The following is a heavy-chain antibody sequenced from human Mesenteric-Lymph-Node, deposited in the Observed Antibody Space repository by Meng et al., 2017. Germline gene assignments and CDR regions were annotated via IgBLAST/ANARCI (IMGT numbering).Heavy chain of an antibody. D-gene: IGHD7-27*01. CDR1: GYRFTTYG. CDR3: ATEVNIGLGY. Sequence: QGQLVPSGAEAKKPGASVKVSCKASGYRFTTYGIHWVRQAPGQRLEWMVWINGGNDNTKYSQKFQGRVTITVDTSATPAYMALSSLRSEDTAVYYCATEVNIGLGYWGQGTLVTVSS. J-gene: IGHJ4*02. V-gene: IGHV1-3*01. CDR2: INGGNDNT.